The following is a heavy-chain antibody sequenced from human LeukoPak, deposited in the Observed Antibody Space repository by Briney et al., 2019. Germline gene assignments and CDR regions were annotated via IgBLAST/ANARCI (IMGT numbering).Heavy chain of an antibody. Sequence: PGGSLRLSCAASGFTFSTYSMNWVRQAPGKGLEWVSYISSSTTYIYYADTVKGRFTISRDNAKNSLYLQMNSLRAEDTSVYHCARDRGYCSGGSCYSNAFDIWGQGTMVTVSS. CDR1: GFTFSTYS. D-gene: IGHD2-15*01. CDR3: ARDRGYCSGGSCYSNAFDI. CDR2: ISSSTTYI. V-gene: IGHV3-21*01. J-gene: IGHJ3*02.